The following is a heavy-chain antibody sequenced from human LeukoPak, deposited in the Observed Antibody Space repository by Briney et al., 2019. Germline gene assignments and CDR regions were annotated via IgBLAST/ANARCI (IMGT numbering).Heavy chain of an antibody. CDR1: GYTFTSYD. J-gene: IGHJ4*02. CDR2: MNPNSGNT. Sequence: ASVKVSCKASGYTFTSYDINWVRQATGQGLEWMGWMNPNSGNTGYAQKFQGRVTMTRNTSISTAYMELSSLRSEDTAVYYCARGRVGYYDSSGYPPPYYWGQGTLVTVSS. CDR3: ARGRVGYYDSSGYPPPYY. D-gene: IGHD3-22*01. V-gene: IGHV1-8*01.